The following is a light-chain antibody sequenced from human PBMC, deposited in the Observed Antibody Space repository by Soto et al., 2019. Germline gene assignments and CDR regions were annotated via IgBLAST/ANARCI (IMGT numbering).Light chain of an antibody. CDR2: EVS. V-gene: IGLV2-23*02. CDR3: CSYAGRSTFVV. Sequence: QSVLTQPASVSGSPGQSITISCTGTSSDVGSYNLVSWYQQHPGKAPKLMIYEVSKRPSGVSNRFSGAKSGNTASLTISGRQAEDEADYYCCSYAGRSTFVVFGRGTKVTVL. CDR1: SSDVGSYNL. J-gene: IGLJ2*01.